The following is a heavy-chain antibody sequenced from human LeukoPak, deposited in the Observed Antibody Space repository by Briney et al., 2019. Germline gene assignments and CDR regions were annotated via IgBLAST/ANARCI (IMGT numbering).Heavy chain of an antibody. CDR3: ARGPPLHDYGDY. V-gene: IGHV1-8*01. D-gene: IGHD4-11*01. CDR2: MNPNSGNT. Sequence: ASVKVSCKASGYTFTIYDINWVRQATGQGLEWMGWMNPNSGNTGCAQKFQGRVTMTRNTSISTAYMELSSLRSEDTAVYYCARGPPLHDYGDYWGQGTLVTVSS. CDR1: GYTFTIYD. J-gene: IGHJ4*02.